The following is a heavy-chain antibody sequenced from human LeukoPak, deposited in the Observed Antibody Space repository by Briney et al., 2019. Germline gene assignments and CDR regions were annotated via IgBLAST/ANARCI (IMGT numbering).Heavy chain of an antibody. V-gene: IGHV3-23*01. D-gene: IGHD1-26*01. J-gene: IGHJ4*02. CDR3: VRDRGTYRPIDY. Sequence: GGSLRLSCAASGFTFSSYAMSWVRQAPGKGLEWVSAISGSGGSTYYADSVKGRFTISRDNSKNTLYLQMNSLRAEDTAIYYCVRDRGTYRPIDYWGQGTLVTVSS. CDR1: GFTFSSYA. CDR2: ISGSGGST.